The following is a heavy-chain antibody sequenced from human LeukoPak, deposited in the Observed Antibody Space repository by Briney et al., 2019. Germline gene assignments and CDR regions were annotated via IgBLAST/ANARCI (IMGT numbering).Heavy chain of an antibody. CDR3: ARLVVRGVISPQKNFDY. Sequence: PSETLSLTCAVYGGSFSGYYWSWIRQPPGKGLEWIGEINHSGSTNYNPSLKSRVTISVDTSKNQFSLKLSSVTAADTAVYYCARLVVRGVISPQKNFDYWGQGTLVTVSS. J-gene: IGHJ4*02. CDR1: GGSFSGYY. CDR2: INHSGST. D-gene: IGHD3-10*01. V-gene: IGHV4-34*01.